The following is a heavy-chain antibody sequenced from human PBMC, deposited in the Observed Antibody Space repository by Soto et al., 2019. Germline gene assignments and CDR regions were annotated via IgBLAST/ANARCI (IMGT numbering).Heavy chain of an antibody. CDR2: IYWDDDK. CDR3: AHSMRPYDLGSGYNPPSYMDV. CDR1: GFSLSTSGVG. Sequence: SGPRLVNPTQTLTLACTFSGFSLSTSGVGVGWIRQPPGKALEWLALIYWDDDKRYSPSLKSRLTITKDTSKNQVVLTMTNMDPLDTATYFCAHSMRPYDLGSGYNPPSYMDVGGKGTTFTVS. J-gene: IGHJ6*03. D-gene: IGHD3-3*01. V-gene: IGHV2-5*02.